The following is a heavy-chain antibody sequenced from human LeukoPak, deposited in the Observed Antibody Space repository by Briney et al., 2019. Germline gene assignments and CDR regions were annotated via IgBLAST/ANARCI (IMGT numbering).Heavy chain of an antibody. J-gene: IGHJ4*02. D-gene: IGHD3-10*01. V-gene: IGHV3-30*04. Sequence: PGRSLRLSCAASGFTFRNHAMHWVRQAPGKGLEWVADISKDGRSKDYADSVKGRFTISRDNSKNTLYLQMNSLRAEDTAVYFCARVEYGEIYLDYWGQGTLVTASS. CDR2: ISKDGRSK. CDR1: GFTFRNHA. CDR3: ARVEYGEIYLDY.